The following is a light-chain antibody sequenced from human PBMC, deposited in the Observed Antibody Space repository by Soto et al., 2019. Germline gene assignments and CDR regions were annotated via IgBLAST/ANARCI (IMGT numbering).Light chain of an antibody. CDR3: AAWDDSLNGWV. CDR2: TNN. J-gene: IGLJ3*02. CDR1: NSNIGSNY. V-gene: IGLV1-47*03. Sequence: QSVLTQPPSASGTPGQRVTISCSGRNSNIGSNYVYWYQQVPGTAPKLLIYTNNQRPSGVPDRFSGSKSATSASLAIGGLWSEDEADYYCAAWDDSLNGWVFGGGTKVTVL.